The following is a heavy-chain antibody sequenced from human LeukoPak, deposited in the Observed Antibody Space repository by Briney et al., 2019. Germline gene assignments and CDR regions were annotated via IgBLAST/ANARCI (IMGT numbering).Heavy chain of an antibody. CDR1: GFSFSGHW. Sequence: GGSLRLSCTASGFSFSGHWMHWARQLPGEGLVGVSRMSPTGSTTSYADSVKGRFTVSRDNAKNTLYLQVNNLRAEDTCVYYCARGPNSNWSGLDFWGQGTLLTVSS. CDR3: ARGPNSNWSGLDF. CDR2: MSPTGSTT. V-gene: IGHV3-74*01. D-gene: IGHD6-6*01. J-gene: IGHJ4*02.